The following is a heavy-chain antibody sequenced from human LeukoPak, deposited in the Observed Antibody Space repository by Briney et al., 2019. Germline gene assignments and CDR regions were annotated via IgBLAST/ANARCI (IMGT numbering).Heavy chain of an antibody. CDR3: AKENRWQ. CDR1: GFIFSSYA. J-gene: IGHJ4*02. Sequence: GGSLRLSCAASGFIFSSYAMNWVRQAPGKGLEWVSRISGSGATINYSDSVKGRFTISRDNSKNTLYLQMSSLRAEGTAVYYCAKENRWQWGQGTLVTVSS. D-gene: IGHD5-24*01. V-gene: IGHV3-23*01. CDR2: ISGSGATI.